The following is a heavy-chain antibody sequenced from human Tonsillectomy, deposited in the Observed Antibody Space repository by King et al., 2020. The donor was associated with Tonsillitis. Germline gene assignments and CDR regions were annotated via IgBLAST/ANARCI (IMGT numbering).Heavy chain of an antibody. V-gene: IGHV3-73*01. CDR3: TKTHSCGCFQSAEYFQH. D-gene: IGHD6-25*01. CDR2: IRSKANNYAT. Sequence: DVQLVESGGGLVQPGGSLRLSCAASGFTFSDSVMHWVRQASGKGLEWVGRIRSKANNYATAYSASVKGRFTISRDDSKNTAYLQMNSLKIEDTAVYYCTKTHSCGCFQSAEYFQHGGQGTLVTVSS. CDR1: GFTFSDSV. J-gene: IGHJ1*01.